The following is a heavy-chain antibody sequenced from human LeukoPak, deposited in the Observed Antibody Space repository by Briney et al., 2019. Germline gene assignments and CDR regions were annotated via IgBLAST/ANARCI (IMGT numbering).Heavy chain of an antibody. D-gene: IGHD4-17*01. V-gene: IGHV3-21*01. J-gene: IGHJ4*02. CDR2: ISSSSYI. CDR3: ARDGGYGDYRD. CDR1: GFTLSSYS. Sequence: GGSLRLSCAASGFTLSSYSMNWVRQAPGKGLEWVSSISSSSYIYYADSVKGRFTISRDNAKNSLYLQMNSLRAEDTAVYYCARDGGYGDYRDWGQGTLVTVSS.